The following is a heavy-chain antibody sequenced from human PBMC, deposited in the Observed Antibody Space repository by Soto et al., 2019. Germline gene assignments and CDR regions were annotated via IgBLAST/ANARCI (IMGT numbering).Heavy chain of an antibody. D-gene: IGHD3-22*01. CDR3: ARKYRDLYYDSTTYDY. Sequence: SETLSLTCTVSGGSISSGGYYCSWILHHPGKGLEWIGCIYYSGSTYYNPSLKSRVTISVDTSKNQFSLKLSSVTDADTAVDYCARKYRDLYYDSTTYDYWGQGTLVTVSS. J-gene: IGHJ4*02. V-gene: IGHV4-31*10. CDR2: IYYSGST. CDR1: GGSISSGGYY.